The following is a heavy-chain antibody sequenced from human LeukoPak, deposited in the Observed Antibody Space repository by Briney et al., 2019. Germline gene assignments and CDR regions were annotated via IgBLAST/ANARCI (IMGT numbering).Heavy chain of an antibody. CDR1: GGSISSCY. J-gene: IGHJ4*02. D-gene: IGHD5-18*01. V-gene: IGHV4-59*01. CDR3: ARGSYYSYDDYYFDY. Sequence: PSETLSLTCTVSGGSISSCYWSWIRQPPGKGLEWIGYMYYSGSTNYNPSLKSRVTISVDTSKNQFSLKLSSVTAADTAVYYCARGSYYSYDDYYFDYWGQGTLVTVSS. CDR2: MYYSGST.